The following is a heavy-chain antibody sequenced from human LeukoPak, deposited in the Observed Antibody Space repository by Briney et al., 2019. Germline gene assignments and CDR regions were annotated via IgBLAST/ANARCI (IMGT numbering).Heavy chain of an antibody. CDR2: INHSGST. J-gene: IGHJ4*02. CDR3: ARVPFRGVWDYFDY. V-gene: IGHV4-34*01. CDR1: GGSFSGYY. D-gene: IGHD3-10*01. Sequence: SETLSLTCAVYGGSFSGYYWSWIRQPPGKGLEWIGEINHSGSTNYNPSLKSRVTISVDTSKNQFSLKLSSVTAADTAVHYCARVPFRGVWDYFDYWGQGTLVTVSS.